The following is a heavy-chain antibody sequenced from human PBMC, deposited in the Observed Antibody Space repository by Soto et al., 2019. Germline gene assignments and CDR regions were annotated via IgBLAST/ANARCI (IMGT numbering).Heavy chain of an antibody. V-gene: IGHV3-30-3*01. CDR2: ISYDGRNK. J-gene: IGHJ4*02. Sequence: VQLVESGGGVVQPGRSLRLSSAASGFAFENYAFHWVRQAPGKGLEWVADISYDGRNKYYADSVKGRFTISRDNYKNTLFLEKNSLRVDDTAVYYSGRDDYWCQGTLVTVSA. CDR1: GFAFENYA. CDR3: GRDDY.